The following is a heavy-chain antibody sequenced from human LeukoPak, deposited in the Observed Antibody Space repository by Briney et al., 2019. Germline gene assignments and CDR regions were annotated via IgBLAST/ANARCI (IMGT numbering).Heavy chain of an antibody. J-gene: IGHJ4*02. CDR1: GYFFPNA. CDR2: ISGSGGGT. V-gene: IGHV3-23*01. CDR3: AKERATTTTFDY. Sequence: PGGSLRLSCTISGYFFPNAWLSWVRQAPGKGLEWVSLISGSGGGTYYANSVKGWFTISRDNSKNTLYLQMDSLRTEDTAVYYCAKERATTTTFDYWGQGTLITVSS. D-gene: IGHD1-26*01.